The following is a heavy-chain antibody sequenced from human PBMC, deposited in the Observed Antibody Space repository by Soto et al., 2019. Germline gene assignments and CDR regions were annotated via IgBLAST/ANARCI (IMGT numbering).Heavy chain of an antibody. J-gene: IGHJ4*02. CDR1: GFTFSNYG. V-gene: IGHV3-30*18. Sequence: QVHLVESGGGVVQPGTSLRLSCAASGFTFSNYGMYWVRQAPGKGLEWLALISYDGSNKHYADSVRGRFYISRDNSKNTLYLQMSSLRTEDTAVYYCAKDSRSTMVVRIGLIDYWGQGTLVTVSS. CDR2: ISYDGSNK. D-gene: IGHD3-10*01. CDR3: AKDSRSTMVVRIGLIDY.